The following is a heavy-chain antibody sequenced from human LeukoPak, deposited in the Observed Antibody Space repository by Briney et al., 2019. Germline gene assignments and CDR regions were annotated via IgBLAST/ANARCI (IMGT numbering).Heavy chain of an antibody. CDR1: GFXVSSNY. D-gene: IGHD1-26*01. J-gene: IGHJ4*02. CDR2: IYSGGST. CDR3: ARRLEYSGSKGVFDY. Sequence: GGSLRLSCAVSGFXVSSNYMTWVRQAPGKGLEWVSIIYSGGSTSYADSVKGRFTISRDSSKNTLYLQMNSLRAEDTALYYCARRLEYSGSKGVFDYWGQGILVTVSS. V-gene: IGHV3-66*01.